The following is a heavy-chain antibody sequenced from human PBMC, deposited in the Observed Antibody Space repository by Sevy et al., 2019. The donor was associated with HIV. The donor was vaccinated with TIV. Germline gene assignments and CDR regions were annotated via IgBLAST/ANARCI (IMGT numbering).Heavy chain of an antibody. J-gene: IGHJ4*02. CDR1: GFTFNYFN. Sequence: GGSLRLSCAASGFTFNYFNMNWVRQAPGKGLEWVSSISSGSSYIKYADSVQGRFTISRDNAKSSLYLQMNSLSAEDTAVYYCARNRDXYDSSGFSYWGQGTQVTVSS. D-gene: IGHD3-22*01. CDR3: ARNRDXYDSSGFSY. CDR2: ISSGSSYI. V-gene: IGHV3-21*06.